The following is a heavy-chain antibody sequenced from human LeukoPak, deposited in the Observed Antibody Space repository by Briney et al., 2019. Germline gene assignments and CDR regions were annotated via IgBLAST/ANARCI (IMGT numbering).Heavy chain of an antibody. D-gene: IGHD6-19*01. CDR2: ISGSGGST. CDR1: GFTFSSYA. J-gene: IGHJ4*02. V-gene: IGHV3-23*01. CDR3: AKSLMEPPQWLVLSHFDY. Sequence: GGSLRLSCAASGFTFSSYAMSWVRQAPGKGLEWVSAISGSGGSTYYADSVKGGFTISRDNSKNTLYLQMNSLRAEDTAVYYCAKSLMEPPQWLVLSHFDYWGQGTLVTVSS.